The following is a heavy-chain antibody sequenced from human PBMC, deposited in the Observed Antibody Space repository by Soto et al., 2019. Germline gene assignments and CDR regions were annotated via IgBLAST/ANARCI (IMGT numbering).Heavy chain of an antibody. V-gene: IGHV4-31*03. J-gene: IGHJ4*02. CDR2: IAYSGST. CDR1: GGSISSGGYY. D-gene: IGHD1-26*01. CDR3: AREGGIVGATAADY. Sequence: QVQLQESGPGLVKPSQTLSLTCTVSGGSISSGGYYWSWIRQHPGKGLEWIGYIAYSGSTYYNPSLKSRVTISVDTSKKQFSLKLSSVTAADTAVYYGAREGGIVGATAADYWGQGNLVTVSS.